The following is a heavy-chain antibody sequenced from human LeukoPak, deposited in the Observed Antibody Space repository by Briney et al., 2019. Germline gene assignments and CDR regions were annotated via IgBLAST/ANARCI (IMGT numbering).Heavy chain of an antibody. CDR3: APRVVGSAPFDY. CDR2: ISGSTGRT. CDR1: GFTFSSYS. V-gene: IGHV3-23*01. Sequence: GGSLRLSCAASGFTFSSYSMNWVRQAPGKGLEWVSAISGSTGRTYYADSVKGRFTISRDNSKNTLYLQMNNLRAEDTAVYYCAPRVVGSAPFDYWGQGTLVTVSS. J-gene: IGHJ4*02. D-gene: IGHD2-15*01.